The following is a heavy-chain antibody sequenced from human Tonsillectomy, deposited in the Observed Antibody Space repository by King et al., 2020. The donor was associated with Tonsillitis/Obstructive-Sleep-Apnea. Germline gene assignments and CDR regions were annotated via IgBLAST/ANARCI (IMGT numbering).Heavy chain of an antibody. V-gene: IGHV3-7*01. Sequence: GQLVQSGGGLVQPGGSLRLSCAASGFTFSSYWMSWVRQAPGRGLEWVANIKQDGSEKYYVDSVKGRFTISRDNAKNSLYLQMNSLGAEDTAMYYCARDFGALNLYDYWGQGTLVTVSS. CDR2: IKQDGSEK. CDR1: GFTFSSYW. CDR3: ARDFGALNLYDY. D-gene: IGHD3-3*01. J-gene: IGHJ4*02.